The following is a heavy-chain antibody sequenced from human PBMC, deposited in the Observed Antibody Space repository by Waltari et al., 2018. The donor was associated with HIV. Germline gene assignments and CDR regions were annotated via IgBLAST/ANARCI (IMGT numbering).Heavy chain of an antibody. Sequence: EVQLVESGGGLVKPGGSLRLSCAASGFTFNHSWRSWVRQTPGKGLEWVGRIKSKTDGGTTNYAAPVNGRFTISRDDSKNTLYLLMNSLRTEDTAVYYCTTRIVGPTFDYWGQGTLVTVSS. J-gene: IGHJ4*02. CDR3: TTRIVGPTFDY. D-gene: IGHD1-26*01. CDR1: GFTFNHSW. CDR2: IKSKTDGGTT. V-gene: IGHV3-15*01.